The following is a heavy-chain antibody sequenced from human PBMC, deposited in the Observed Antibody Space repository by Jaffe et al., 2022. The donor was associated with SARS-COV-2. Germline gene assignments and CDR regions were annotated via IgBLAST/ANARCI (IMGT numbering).Heavy chain of an antibody. CDR3: ARKGHREDSYGLFDC. V-gene: IGHV4-31*03. CDR1: GGSISSGGYY. Sequence: QVQLQESGPGLVKPSQTLSLTCTVSGGSISSGGYYWSWIRQHPGKGLEWIGYIYYTGSTYYNPSLKSRVIISVDTSKNQFSLKLSSVTAADTAVYYCARKGHREDSYGLFDCWGQGTLVTVSS. D-gene: IGHD5-18*01. CDR2: IYYTGST. J-gene: IGHJ4*02.